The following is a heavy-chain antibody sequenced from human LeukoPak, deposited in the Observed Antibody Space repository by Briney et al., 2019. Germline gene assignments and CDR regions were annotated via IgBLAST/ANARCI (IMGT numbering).Heavy chain of an antibody. D-gene: IGHD3-3*01. V-gene: IGHV3-30*02. Sequence: GGSLRLSCAASGFTFSSYGMHWVRQAPGKGLEWVAFIRYDGSNKYYADSVKGRFTISRDNSKNTLYLQMNSLRAEDTAVYYCAKDLVPYAPFWSGQNWFDPWGQGTLVTVSS. CDR3: AKDLVPYAPFWSGQNWFDP. CDR2: IRYDGSNK. J-gene: IGHJ5*02. CDR1: GFTFSSYG.